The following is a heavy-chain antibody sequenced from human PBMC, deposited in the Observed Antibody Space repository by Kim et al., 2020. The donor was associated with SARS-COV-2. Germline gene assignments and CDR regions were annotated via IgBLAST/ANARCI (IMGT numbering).Heavy chain of an antibody. CDR3: TTAPRIVAADY. D-gene: IGHD6-13*01. CDR2: IKSKTDGGTR. Sequence: GGSLRLSCAASGFTFSNAWMSWVRQAPGKGLEWVGRIKSKTDGGTRDYAAPVKGRFTISRDDSKNTLYLQMDSLKTEDTAVYYCTTAPRIVAADYWGQGTLVTVSS. J-gene: IGHJ4*02. V-gene: IGHV3-15*01. CDR1: GFTFSNAW.